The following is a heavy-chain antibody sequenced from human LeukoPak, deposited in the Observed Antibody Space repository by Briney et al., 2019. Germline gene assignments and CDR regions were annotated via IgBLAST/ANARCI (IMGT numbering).Heavy chain of an antibody. Sequence: PGGSLRLSCAASRFTFSSDAMSWVRQAPGKGLEWVSGISGSGTKTYYADSVKGRFTISRDHSKNTLYVQMNSLRANDTAVYYCAKEVTSSGWPLAYWGQGALVTVSS. CDR1: RFTFSSDA. J-gene: IGHJ4*02. CDR2: ISGSGTKT. D-gene: IGHD6-19*01. CDR3: AKEVTSSGWPLAY. V-gene: IGHV3-23*01.